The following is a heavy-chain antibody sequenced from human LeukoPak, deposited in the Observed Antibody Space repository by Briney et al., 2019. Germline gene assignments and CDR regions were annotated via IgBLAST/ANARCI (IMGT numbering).Heavy chain of an antibody. CDR2: ISGTTSGT. D-gene: IGHD1-14*01. J-gene: IGHJ6*02. CDR1: GFTFSDYY. CDR3: AKVRTYFYHDLDV. V-gene: IGHV3-23*01. Sequence: GGPLRLSCAASGFTFSDYYMSWIRQAPGKGLEWVSGISGTTSGTYYADSVKGRFTISRDNSKNTLFLQVNSLRAEDTAVYYCAKVRTYFYHDLDVWGQGTTVTVSS.